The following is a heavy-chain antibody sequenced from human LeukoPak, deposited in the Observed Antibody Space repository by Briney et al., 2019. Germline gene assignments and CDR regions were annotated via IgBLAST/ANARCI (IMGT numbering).Heavy chain of an antibody. Sequence: ASVKVSCKASGYTFTSYDINWVRQATGQGLEWMGWMNPNSGNTGYAQKFQGRVTITRNTPISTAYMELSSLRSEDTAVYYCARALQLAGYMDVWGKGTTVTVSS. V-gene: IGHV1-8*01. CDR1: GYTFTSYD. CDR3: ARALQLAGYMDV. D-gene: IGHD5-18*01. J-gene: IGHJ6*03. CDR2: MNPNSGNT.